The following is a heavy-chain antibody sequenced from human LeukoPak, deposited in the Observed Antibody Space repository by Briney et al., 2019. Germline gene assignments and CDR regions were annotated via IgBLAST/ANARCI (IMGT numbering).Heavy chain of an antibody. V-gene: IGHV3-7*01. CDR3: ARDPVGGWYGRDY. Sequence: GGSLRLSCAASGFTFSSYWMSWVRQAPGKGLEGVANIKQDGSEKYYVDSVKGRFTISRDNAKDSLYLQMNSLRAEDTAVYYCARDPVGGWYGRDYWGQGTLVTVSS. D-gene: IGHD6-19*01. CDR1: GFTFSSYW. CDR2: IKQDGSEK. J-gene: IGHJ4*02.